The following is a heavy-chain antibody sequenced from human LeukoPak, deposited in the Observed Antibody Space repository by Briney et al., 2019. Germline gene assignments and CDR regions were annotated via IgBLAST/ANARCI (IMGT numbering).Heavy chain of an antibody. CDR1: GFTFSSYG. D-gene: IGHD6-19*01. J-gene: IGHJ3*02. Sequence: PGGSLRLSCAASGFTFSSYGIHWVRQAPGKGLEWVAFIRYDGSNKYYADSVKGRFTISRDNSKNTLYLQMNSLRAEDTAVYYCAKFASSSSAIDAFDIWGQGTMVTVSS. CDR3: AKFASSSSAIDAFDI. V-gene: IGHV3-30*02. CDR2: IRYDGSNK.